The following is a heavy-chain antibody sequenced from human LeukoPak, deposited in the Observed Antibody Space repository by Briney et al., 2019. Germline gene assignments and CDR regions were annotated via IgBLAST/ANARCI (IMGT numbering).Heavy chain of an antibody. CDR2: ISCSGGST. Sequence: GGSLRLSCAASGFTFSSYGMHWVRQAPGKGLEWVSAISCSGGSTYYADSVKGRFTISRDNSKNTLYLQMNCLRAEDTAVYYCARVVPAAQAYFDYWGQGTLVTVSS. D-gene: IGHD2-2*01. J-gene: IGHJ4*02. CDR3: ARVVPAAQAYFDY. V-gene: IGHV3-23*01. CDR1: GFTFSSYG.